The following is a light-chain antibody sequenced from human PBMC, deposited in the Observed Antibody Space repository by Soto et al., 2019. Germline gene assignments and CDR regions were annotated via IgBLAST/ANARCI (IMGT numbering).Light chain of an antibody. Sequence: DIVLTQSPGTLSLSLWERATLSCRASQSVDTNYLAWYQQKPGQAPRLLIYGASNRPGGIPDRFSGSGSGTDFTLTISRLEPEAFAVYYCQQYVSSPCTFGQGTKLELQ. CDR2: GAS. CDR1: QSVDTNY. J-gene: IGKJ2*02. CDR3: QQYVSSPCT. V-gene: IGKV3-20*01.